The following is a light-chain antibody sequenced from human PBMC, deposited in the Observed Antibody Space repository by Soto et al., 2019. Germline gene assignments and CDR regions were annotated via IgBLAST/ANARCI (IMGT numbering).Light chain of an antibody. CDR3: QQYVSSPWA. CDR1: QSVTNSF. J-gene: IGKJ1*01. V-gene: IGKV3-20*01. Sequence: EIVLAQSPGTLSLSPGERATLSCRASQSVTNSFLAWYQQKPGQAPRLLIYGASRRATGIPDRFTGSGSGTDFTLTISRLETEAFAVYYCQQYVSSPWAFGQETKVKI. CDR2: GAS.